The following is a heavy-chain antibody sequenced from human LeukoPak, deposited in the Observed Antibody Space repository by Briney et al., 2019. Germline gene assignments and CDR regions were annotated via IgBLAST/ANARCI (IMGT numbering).Heavy chain of an antibody. Sequence: GGSLRLSCAASGFTFSSYWLTWVRQAPGKGLEGVANIKQAGIEKNYLDSVKGRFTISRDNAKNSLYLQMNSLRVEDTAVYYCAREESGYSSSWYRDFGYWGQGTLVTVSS. V-gene: IGHV3-7*03. CDR1: GFTFSSYW. J-gene: IGHJ4*02. CDR3: AREESGYSSSWYRDFGY. D-gene: IGHD6-13*01. CDR2: IKQAGIEK.